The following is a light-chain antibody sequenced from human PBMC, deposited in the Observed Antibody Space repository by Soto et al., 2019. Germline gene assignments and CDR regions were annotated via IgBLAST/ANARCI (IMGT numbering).Light chain of an antibody. J-gene: IGLJ3*02. Sequence: QSVLGQPASVSGSPGQSITISCTGTSNDVGYYNYVSWYQQHPGQAPKLMISEVTTRPSGVSDRFSGSKSGNTASLTISRLQAEDEAHYYCSSYTTAYTQVFGGGTKLTVL. CDR1: SNDVGYYNY. V-gene: IGLV2-14*01. CDR3: SSYTTAYTQV. CDR2: EVT.